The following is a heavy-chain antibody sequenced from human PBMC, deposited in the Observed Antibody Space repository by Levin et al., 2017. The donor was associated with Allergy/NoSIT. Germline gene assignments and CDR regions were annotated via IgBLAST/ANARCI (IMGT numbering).Heavy chain of an antibody. CDR3: ARHRHWNDNRFNWFDP. CDR2: VHYSGTT. J-gene: IGHJ5*02. CDR1: GGSISTYY. D-gene: IGHD1-1*01. Sequence: SQTLSLTCTVSGGSISTYYWSWIRQPPGKGLEWIAYVHYSGTTSYNPSLKSRVTISVDTSENQFSLKLSSVTAADTALYYCARHRHWNDNRFNWFDPWGQGTLVTVSS. V-gene: IGHV4-59*08.